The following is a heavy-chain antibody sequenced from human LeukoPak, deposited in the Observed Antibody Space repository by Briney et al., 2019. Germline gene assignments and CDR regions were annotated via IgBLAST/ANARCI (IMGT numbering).Heavy chain of an antibody. CDR3: SRADSWSFNS. CDR2: VRKKASGGAT. J-gene: IGHJ5*01. CDR1: GFTFSYYD. D-gene: IGHD2-21*01. V-gene: IGHV3-49*04. Sequence: GGSETLSCAASGFTFSYYDMTWVRQAPGKGLEWVGIVRKKASGGATAYAASVKGRFTISRDDSNSIAYLQMNSLQTEDTAMYYCSRADSWSFNSWGQGTLLTVSS.